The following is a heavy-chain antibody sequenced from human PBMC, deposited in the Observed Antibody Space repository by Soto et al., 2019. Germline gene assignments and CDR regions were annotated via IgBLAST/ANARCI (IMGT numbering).Heavy chain of an antibody. D-gene: IGHD6-13*01. CDR3: ATSSGNAWYTN. CDR1: GDSVTSHY. Sequence: SETLSLTCSFSGDSVTSHYLTWIRQSPEKGLEWIGYMHYTGFSHYNPSLKSRLTISVDTAKNQFTLQLTSVTVADTAVYYCATSSGNAWYTNWGQGTQVTVSS. V-gene: IGHV4-59*02. CDR2: MHYTGFS. J-gene: IGHJ4*02.